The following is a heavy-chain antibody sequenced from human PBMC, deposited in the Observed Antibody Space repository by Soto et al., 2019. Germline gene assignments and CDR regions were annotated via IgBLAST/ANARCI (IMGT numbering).Heavy chain of an antibody. CDR1: AFTFSSYA. CDR3: AKEPPHWNGYYFFDY. Sequence: PGGSLRLSCAASAFTFSSYAMSWVRQAPGKGLEWVSTISNSGGSTYYADSVKGRFIISRDNSKNTLFLQMNSLRAEDTAAYYCAKEPPHWNGYYFFDYWGQGILVTVSS. V-gene: IGHV3-23*01. J-gene: IGHJ4*02. D-gene: IGHD3-3*01. CDR2: ISNSGGST.